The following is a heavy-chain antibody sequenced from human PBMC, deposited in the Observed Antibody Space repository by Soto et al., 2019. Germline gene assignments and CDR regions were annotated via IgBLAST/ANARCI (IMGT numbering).Heavy chain of an antibody. CDR1: GGSISSGGYY. CDR2: IYYSGST. J-gene: IGHJ4*02. D-gene: IGHD5-18*01. V-gene: IGHV4-31*03. Sequence: QVQLQVSGPGLVKPSQTLSLTCTVSGGSISSGGYYWSWIRQHPGRGLERIGYIYYSGSTYYNPSLESRVTISGDTSKNQFSLMLSSVTAADTVVYYCARSGYSYGPNPLLYWGQGTLVTVSS. CDR3: ARSGYSYGPNPLLY.